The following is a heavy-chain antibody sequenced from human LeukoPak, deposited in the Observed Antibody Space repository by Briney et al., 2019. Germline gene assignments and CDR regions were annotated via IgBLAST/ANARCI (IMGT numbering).Heavy chain of an antibody. CDR1: GFTSSNYA. V-gene: IGHV3-23*01. Sequence: PGGSLPLSCAASGFTSSNYAMIWVRQAPGRGLEWVSAISGSGDNTYYADSVKGRFTISRDTSKNTLFLQMDSLRAEDTAVYYCAKTIKLKYSNYCDYWGQGTLVTVSS. D-gene: IGHD6-6*01. CDR3: AKTIKLKYSNYCDY. J-gene: IGHJ4*02. CDR2: ISGSGDNT.